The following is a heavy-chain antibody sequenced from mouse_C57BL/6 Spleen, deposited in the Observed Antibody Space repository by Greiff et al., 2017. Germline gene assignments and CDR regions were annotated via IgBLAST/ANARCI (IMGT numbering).Heavy chain of an antibody. CDR2: INYDGSST. J-gene: IGHJ1*03. CDR1: GFTFSDYY. Sequence: EVMLVESEGGLVQPGSSMKLSCTASGFTFSDYYMAWVRQVPEKGLEWVANINYDGSSTYYLDSLKSRFIISRDNAKNILYLQMSSLKSEDTATYYCARDLTGTAFDVWGTGTTVTVSS. D-gene: IGHD4-1*01. CDR3: ARDLTGTAFDV. V-gene: IGHV5-16*01.